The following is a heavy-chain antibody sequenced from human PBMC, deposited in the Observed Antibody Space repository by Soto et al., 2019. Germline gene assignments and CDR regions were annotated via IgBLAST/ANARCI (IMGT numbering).Heavy chain of an antibody. Sequence: QVQLVQSGAEVKKPGASVKVSCQASGYTFTRYFIQWIRQGPGQELEWMGLINPAGGTTSYAQKFHDRVTMTLNTSTRTVYMEVSRLRSEDTAVYYCARDGTFDIWGQGNLVTVS. CDR2: INPAGGTT. D-gene: IGHD1-7*01. V-gene: IGHV1-46*01. J-gene: IGHJ4*02. CDR3: ARDGTFDI. CDR1: GYTFTRYF.